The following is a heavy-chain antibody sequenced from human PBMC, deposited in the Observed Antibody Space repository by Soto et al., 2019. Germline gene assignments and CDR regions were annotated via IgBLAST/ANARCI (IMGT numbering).Heavy chain of an antibody. J-gene: IGHJ6*02. CDR3: ARGGSSGGPVSPYVFAP. CDR2: RRNKPNGYTT. V-gene: IGHV3-72*01. Sequence: PGGSLRLSCAASGFTFSDYYMGWVRQAPGKGLEWVARRRNKPNGYTTEYAASVRGRFTISRDDSKYSVSLQMNSLRIEDMAVNYCARGGSSGGPVSPYVFAPWAEGSRLTVS. D-gene: IGHD3-16*01. CDR1: GFTFSDYY.